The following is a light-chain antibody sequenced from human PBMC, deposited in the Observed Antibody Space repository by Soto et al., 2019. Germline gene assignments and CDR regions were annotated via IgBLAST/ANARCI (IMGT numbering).Light chain of an antibody. CDR1: QGINRK. CDR3: RQRSNWPIT. CDR2: DAS. J-gene: IGKJ5*01. V-gene: IGKV3D-11*01. Sequence: IVMTQSPATLSVSPGERVTFSCRASQGINRKLAWYQHKAGQAPRLLIYDASNRETGIPARFSGSGAGTDFTLTISSLEPEDVAVYYCRQRSNWPITFGQGTRLEIK.